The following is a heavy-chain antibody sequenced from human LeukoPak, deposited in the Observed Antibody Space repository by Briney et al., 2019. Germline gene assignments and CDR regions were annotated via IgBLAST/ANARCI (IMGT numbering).Heavy chain of an antibody. D-gene: IGHD3-3*01. J-gene: IGHJ4*02. CDR2: INHSGST. V-gene: IGHV4-34*01. CDR3: ARRGLTTIFGVVLPGHKTLTLDY. Sequence: SETLSLTCAVYGGSFSGYYWSWIRQPPGKGLEWIGEINHSGSTNYNPSLKSRVTISVDTPKNQFSLKLSSVTAADTAVYYCARRGLTTIFGVVLPGHKTLTLDYWGQGTLVTVSS. CDR1: GGSFSGYY.